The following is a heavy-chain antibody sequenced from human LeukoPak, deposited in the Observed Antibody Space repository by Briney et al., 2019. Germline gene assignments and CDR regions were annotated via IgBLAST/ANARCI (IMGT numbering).Heavy chain of an antibody. D-gene: IGHD5-18*01. J-gene: IGHJ5*02. CDR3: ATYWIQLRHGSGIP. V-gene: IGHV3-21*01. Sequence: GGSLRLSCAASGFTFSSYSMNWVRQAPGKGLEWVSSISSSSSYIYYADSVKGRFTISRDNAKNSLYLQMNSLRDEDTAVYYCATYWIQLRHGSGIPWGQGTLVTVSS. CDR2: ISSSSSYI. CDR1: GFTFSSYS.